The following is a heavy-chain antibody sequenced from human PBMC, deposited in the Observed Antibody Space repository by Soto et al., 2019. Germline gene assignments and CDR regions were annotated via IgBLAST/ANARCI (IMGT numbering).Heavy chain of an antibody. Sequence: LSLTYTVSGCSISSGGYYWSWIRQHPGKGLEWIGYIYYSGSTYYNPSLKSRVTISVDTSKNQFSLKLSSVTAADTAVYYCARTDDGELRFDYWGQGTLVTVSS. D-gene: IGHD2-15*01. J-gene: IGHJ4*02. V-gene: IGHV4-31*03. CDR2: IYYSGST. CDR1: GCSISSGGYY. CDR3: ARTDDGELRFDY.